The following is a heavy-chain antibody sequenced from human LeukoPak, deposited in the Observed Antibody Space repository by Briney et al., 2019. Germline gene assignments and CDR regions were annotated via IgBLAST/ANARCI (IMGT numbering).Heavy chain of an antibody. V-gene: IGHV3-7*01. CDR1: GFTFSSNW. CDR3: AREGASRGGFDF. CDR2: INQGGSEK. J-gene: IGHJ4*02. Sequence: GGSLRLSCAASGFTFSSNWMSWVRQAPGQGLEWVANINQGGSEKHYVESVKGRFTISRDNAKNSLFLQMNSLRAEDTAVYYCAREGASRGGFDFWGQGTLVTVSS. D-gene: IGHD2-15*01.